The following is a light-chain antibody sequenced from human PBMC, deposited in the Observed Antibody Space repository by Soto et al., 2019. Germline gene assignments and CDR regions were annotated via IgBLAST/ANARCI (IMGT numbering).Light chain of an antibody. CDR1: QSISRY. CDR2: GAN. Sequence: DIQLTQSPSSLSASVGERITITCRSSQSISRYLNWYQQRPGTAPKVLIFGANSLQSGVPSRFSGSGSGTDFTLTISSLQPEDFGTYYCQQSFSTPRTFGQGTKVDIK. CDR3: QQSFSTPRT. J-gene: IGKJ1*01. V-gene: IGKV1-39*01.